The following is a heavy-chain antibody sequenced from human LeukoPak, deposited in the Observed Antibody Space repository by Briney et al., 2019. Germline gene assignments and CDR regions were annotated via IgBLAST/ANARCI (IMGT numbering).Heavy chain of an antibody. J-gene: IGHJ4*02. CDR2: IYYSGST. V-gene: IGHV4-61*08. CDR3: ARGGYYDSSGYYYVLGH. Sequence: PLETLSLTCTVSGGSISSGGYYWSWIRQHPGKGLEWIGYIYYSGSTNYNPSLKCRVTISVDPSKNQFSLKLSSVTAADTAVYYCARGGYYDSSGYYYVLGHWGQGTLVTVSS. CDR1: GGSISSGGYY. D-gene: IGHD3-22*01.